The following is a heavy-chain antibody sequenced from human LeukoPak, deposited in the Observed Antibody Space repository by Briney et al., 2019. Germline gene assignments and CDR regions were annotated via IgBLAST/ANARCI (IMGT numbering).Heavy chain of an antibody. D-gene: IGHD3-10*01. Sequence: GASVKVSCKASGYTFTIYYIHWVRQAPGQGLEWMGLINPSGGSTNYAQKFQGRVTMTRDTSTSTVYMELSSLRSEDTAVSYCARGPRITLIRGGQWYYYMDVWGKGTTVTISS. CDR1: GYTFTIYY. J-gene: IGHJ6*03. CDR3: ARGPRITLIRGGQWYYYMDV. CDR2: INPSGGST. V-gene: IGHV1-46*01.